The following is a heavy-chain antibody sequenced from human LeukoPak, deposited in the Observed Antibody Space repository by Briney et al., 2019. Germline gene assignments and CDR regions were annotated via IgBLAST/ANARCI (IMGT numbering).Heavy chain of an antibody. CDR1: GGSISSSSYY. D-gene: IGHD2-15*01. J-gene: IGHJ4*02. V-gene: IGHV4-39*07. Sequence: PSETLSLTCTVSGGSISSSSYYWGWIRQPPGKGLEWIGSIYYSGSTYYNPSLKSRVTISVDTSKNQFSLKLSSVTAADTAVYYCARGGRPYYFDYWGQGTLVTVSS. CDR3: ARGGRPYYFDY. CDR2: IYYSGST.